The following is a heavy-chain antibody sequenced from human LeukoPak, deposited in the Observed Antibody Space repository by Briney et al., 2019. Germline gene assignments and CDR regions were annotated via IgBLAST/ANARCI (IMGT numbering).Heavy chain of an antibody. V-gene: IGHV1-2*02. J-gene: IGHJ4*02. D-gene: IGHD3-22*01. CDR3: ARERGYDSSEFDY. CDR1: GYTFTDYY. CDR2: INPSSGGT. Sequence: ASVTVSCKASGYTFTDYYMHWVRQAPGQGLEWMGWINPSSGGTNYAQKFQGRVTMTRDTSISTAYMELSRLRSDDTAVYYCARERGYDSSEFDYWGQGTLVTVSS.